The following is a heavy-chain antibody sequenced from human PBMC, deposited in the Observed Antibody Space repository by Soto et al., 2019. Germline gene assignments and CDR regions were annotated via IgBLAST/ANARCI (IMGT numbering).Heavy chain of an antibody. D-gene: IGHD4-17*01. J-gene: IGHJ6*02. CDR2: ISGSVGST. CDR1: GFTFSNYA. V-gene: IGHV3-23*01. CDR3: EKMGPIGDDDYGILAGMDV. Sequence: GGSLRLSCAASGFTFSNYAMSWVRQAPGKGMEWVSAISGSVGSTYYADSVKGRFTISRDNSKNTLYLQMNSLRAEDTAVYYCEKMGPIGDDDYGILAGMDVWGQGTMVTVSS.